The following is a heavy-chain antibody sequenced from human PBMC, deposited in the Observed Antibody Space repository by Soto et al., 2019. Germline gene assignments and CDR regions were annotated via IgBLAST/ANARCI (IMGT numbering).Heavy chain of an antibody. D-gene: IGHD3-3*01. Sequence: SAKVSCKAYGGNFSSYAISWVLQAPGQGLEWMGWIIPIFGTANYAQKFQGRVTITADESTSTAYMELSSLRSEDTAVYYCARDQGITIFGVATDDAFDIWGQGTMVTVSS. CDR1: GGNFSSYA. J-gene: IGHJ3*02. V-gene: IGHV1-69*13. CDR3: ARDQGITIFGVATDDAFDI. CDR2: IIPIFGTA.